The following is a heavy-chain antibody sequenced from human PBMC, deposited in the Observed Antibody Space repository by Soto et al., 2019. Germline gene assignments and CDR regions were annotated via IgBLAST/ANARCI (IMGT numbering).Heavy chain of an antibody. D-gene: IGHD3-10*01. CDR1: GGSISSGDYY. CDR3: ARDQAVRGVHFDY. V-gene: IGHV4-30-4*01. Sequence: SETLSLTCTVSGGSISSGDYYWSWIRQPPGKGLEWIGYIYYSGSTYYNPSLKSRVTISVDTSKNQFSLKLSSVTAADTAVYYCARDQAVRGVHFDYWGQGTLVTVSS. J-gene: IGHJ4*02. CDR2: IYYSGST.